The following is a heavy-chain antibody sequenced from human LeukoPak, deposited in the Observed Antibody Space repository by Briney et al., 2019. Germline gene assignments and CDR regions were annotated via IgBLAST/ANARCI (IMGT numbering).Heavy chain of an antibody. CDR2: MNPNSGNT. V-gene: IGHV1-8*02. CDR1: AYTFTDYY. D-gene: IGHD1-14*01. Sequence: ASVKVSCKASAYTFTDYYVHWVRQATGQGLEWMGWMNPNSGNTGYAQKFQGRVTMTRNTSISTAYMELSSLRSEDTAVYYCARGREPHFDYWGQGTLVTVSS. J-gene: IGHJ4*02. CDR3: ARGREPHFDY.